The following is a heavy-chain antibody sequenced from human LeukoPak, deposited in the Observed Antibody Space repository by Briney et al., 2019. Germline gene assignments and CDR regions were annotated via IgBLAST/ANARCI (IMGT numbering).Heavy chain of an antibody. V-gene: IGHV4-39*01. D-gene: IGHD3-22*01. CDR2: IHYSGST. J-gene: IGHJ4*02. CDR1: GGSISSNNYY. Sequence: SETLSLTCTVSGGSISSNNYYWGWIRQPPGKGLEWIGSIHYSGSTHSNPSLKSRVTISVDTSKNQFSLRLTSVTAADTAVHYCARHSYYYDSSDSYYYFDYWGQGTLVTVSS. CDR3: ARHSYYYDSSDSYYYFDY.